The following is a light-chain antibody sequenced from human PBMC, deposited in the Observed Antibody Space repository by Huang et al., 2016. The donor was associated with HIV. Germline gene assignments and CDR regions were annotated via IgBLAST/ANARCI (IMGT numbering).Light chain of an antibody. J-gene: IGKJ2*01. CDR2: AAS. V-gene: IGKV1-39*01. CDR3: QQSYSTPRYT. Sequence: DIQMTQSPSSLFASVGDRVTITCRASQSISSYLTWYQQKPGKDPKLLIYAASSLQSGVPSRFSGSGSGTDFTLTISSLQPEDFATYYCQQSYSTPRYTFGQGTKLEIK. CDR1: QSISSY.